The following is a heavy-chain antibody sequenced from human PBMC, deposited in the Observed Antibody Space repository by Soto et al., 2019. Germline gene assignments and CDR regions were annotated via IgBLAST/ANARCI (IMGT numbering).Heavy chain of an antibody. Sequence: EVHLVESGGGLVQPGGSLGLSCAASGFTFSAYGMNWVRQSPGKGLEWVSGIIGSGTNTYYADSVKGRFTVSRDNSKNTFYLQMNSLRVEDTAVYYCAKGRAVAGYWYFDLWGRGTLVTVSS. D-gene: IGHD6-19*01. CDR2: IIGSGTNT. CDR1: GFTFSAYG. CDR3: AKGRAVAGYWYFDL. J-gene: IGHJ2*01. V-gene: IGHV3-23*04.